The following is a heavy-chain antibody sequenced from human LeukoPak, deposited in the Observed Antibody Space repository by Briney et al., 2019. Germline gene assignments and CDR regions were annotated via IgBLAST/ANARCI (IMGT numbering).Heavy chain of an antibody. J-gene: IGHJ3*02. Sequence: SQTLSLTCIVSGGSNSSGDYYWSWIRQPPGKGLEWIGYIYYSGSTYYNPSLKSRVTISVDTSKNQFSLKLSSVTAADTAVYYCARDLIRSNDAFDIWGQGTMVTVSS. CDR2: IYYSGST. V-gene: IGHV4-30-4*01. CDR1: GGSNSSGDYY. CDR3: ARDLIRSNDAFDI. D-gene: IGHD3-3*02.